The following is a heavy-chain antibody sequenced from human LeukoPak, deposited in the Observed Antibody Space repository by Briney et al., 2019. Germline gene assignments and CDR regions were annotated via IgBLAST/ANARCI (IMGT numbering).Heavy chain of an antibody. CDR1: GYTFTSYY. D-gene: IGHD3-22*01. CDR3: ARGTYYYDSSGYYLTLDP. CDR2: INPSGGST. J-gene: IGHJ5*02. Sequence: ASVKVSCKASGYTFTSYYMHWVRQAPGQGLEWMGIINPSGGSTSYAQKFQGRVTMTRDMSTSTVYMELSSLRSEDTAVYYCARGTYYYDSSGYYLTLDPWGQGTLVTVSS. V-gene: IGHV1-46*01.